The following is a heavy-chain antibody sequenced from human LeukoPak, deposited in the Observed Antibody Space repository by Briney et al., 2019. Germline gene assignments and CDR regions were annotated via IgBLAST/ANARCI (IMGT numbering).Heavy chain of an antibody. J-gene: IGHJ4*02. CDR1: GFILSDHY. CDR3: AVWSGEKGGC. CDR2: TKNKAHSFTT. V-gene: IGHV3-72*01. D-gene: IGHD3-10*01. Sequence: GGSLRLSCAASGFILSDHYIDWIRQAPGKGLEWVGRTKNKAHSFTTEYAASVKGRFTISRDDSKTSVYLQMNSLETGDTAIYYCAVWSGEKGGCWGQGTLVTVSS.